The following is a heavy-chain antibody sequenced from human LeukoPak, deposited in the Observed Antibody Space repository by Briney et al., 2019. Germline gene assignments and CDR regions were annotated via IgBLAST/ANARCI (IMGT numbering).Heavy chain of an antibody. Sequence: SETLSLTCTVSGGSISSSSYYWGWIRQPPGKGLEWIGSIYYSGSTYYNPSLKSRVTISVDTSKNQFSLKLSSVTAADTAVYYCARGGGDFDYWGQGTLVTVSS. V-gene: IGHV4-39*07. J-gene: IGHJ4*02. CDR3: ARGGGDFDY. CDR1: GGSISSSSYY. CDR2: IYYSGST. D-gene: IGHD2-21*01.